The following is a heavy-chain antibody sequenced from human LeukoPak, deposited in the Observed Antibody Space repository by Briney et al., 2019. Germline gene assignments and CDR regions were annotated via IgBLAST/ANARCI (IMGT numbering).Heavy chain of an antibody. D-gene: IGHD2-2*01. CDR1: GFTFRTYW. CDR3: ARDHCSTTSCPGYYYYYYMDV. V-gene: IGHV3-74*01. Sequence: PGGSLRLSCAASGFTFRTYWMHWVRQAPGKGLVWVSRIDSDGSSTSYADPVKGRFTISRDNAKNTLYLQMNSLRAEDTAIYYCARDHCSTTSCPGYYYYYYMDVWGKGTTVTVSS. CDR2: IDSDGSST. J-gene: IGHJ6*03.